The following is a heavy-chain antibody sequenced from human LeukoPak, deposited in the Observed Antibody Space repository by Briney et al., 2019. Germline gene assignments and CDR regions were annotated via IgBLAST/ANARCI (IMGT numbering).Heavy chain of an antibody. V-gene: IGHV1-24*01. CDR1: GYTLTELS. CDR2: FDPEDGET. D-gene: IGHD3-16*01. Sequence: GASVKVSCKVSGYTLTELSMHWVRQAPGKGLEWMGGFDPEDGETTYAQKFQGRVTMTEDTSTDTAYMELSSLRSEDTAVYYCATAYFWETPHYFDYWGQGTLVTVSS. CDR3: ATAYFWETPHYFDY. J-gene: IGHJ4*02.